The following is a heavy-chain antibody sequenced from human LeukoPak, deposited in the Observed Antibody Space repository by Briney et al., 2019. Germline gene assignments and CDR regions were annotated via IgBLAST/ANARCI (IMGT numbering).Heavy chain of an antibody. CDR2: IYHSGST. CDR1: GGSISSGGYY. D-gene: IGHD4-23*01. J-gene: IGHJ6*03. V-gene: IGHV4-30-2*01. Sequence: SETLSLTCAVSGGSISSGGYYWGWIRQPPGKGLEWIGYIYHSGSTYYNPSLKSRVTISVDRSKNQFSLKLSSVTAADTAVYYCARGDPGRRWTVPYYYYMDVWGKGTTVTVSS. CDR3: ARGDPGRRWTVPYYYYMDV.